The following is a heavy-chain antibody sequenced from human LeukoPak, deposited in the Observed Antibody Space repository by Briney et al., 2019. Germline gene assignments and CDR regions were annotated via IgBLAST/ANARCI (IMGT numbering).Heavy chain of an antibody. CDR3: ARAVDFYYFDY. V-gene: IGHV4-30-2*01. D-gene: IGHD2-15*01. CDR1: GGSLSSGGYS. CDR2: IYHSGNI. J-gene: IGHJ4*02. Sequence: SQTLSLTCAVSGGSLSSGGYSWSWLRQPPGKGLEWIGYIYHSGNIYYNPSLKSRVTISVDRSKNQFSLKLNSVTAADTAVYYCARAVDFYYFDYWGQGTLVTVSS.